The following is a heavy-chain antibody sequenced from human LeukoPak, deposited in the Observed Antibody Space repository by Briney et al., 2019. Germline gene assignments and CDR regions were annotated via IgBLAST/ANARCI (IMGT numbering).Heavy chain of an antibody. J-gene: IGHJ4*02. D-gene: IGHD6-13*01. CDR2: IYPGDSDT. Sequence: AESQKICRKASGYSITSYFIGWGRQMAGKGVEWMGIIYPGDSDTRYSPSFQGQVTISADKSISTAYLQWSSLKAWDTAMYYCARHVKYSSSSLGGEFDYWGEGTLVSVCS. V-gene: IGHV5-51*01. CDR3: ARHVKYSSSSLGGEFDY. CDR1: GYSITSYF.